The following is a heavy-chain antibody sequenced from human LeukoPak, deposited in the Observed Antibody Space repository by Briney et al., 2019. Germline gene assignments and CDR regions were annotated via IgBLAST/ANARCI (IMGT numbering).Heavy chain of an antibody. J-gene: IGHJ4*02. CDR1: GFTFSSYG. CDR2: IWYDGSNK. Sequence: GGSLRLSCAASGFTFSSYGMHWVRQAPGKGLEWVAVIWYDGSNKYYADSVKGRFTISRDNSKNTLYLQMNSLRAEDTAVYYYARGSSVVSSGYYFYYFDYWGQGTLVTVSS. V-gene: IGHV3-33*01. D-gene: IGHD3-22*01. CDR3: ARGSSVVSSGYYFYYFDY.